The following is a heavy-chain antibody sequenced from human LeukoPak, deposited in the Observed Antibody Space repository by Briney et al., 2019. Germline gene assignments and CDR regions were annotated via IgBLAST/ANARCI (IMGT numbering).Heavy chain of an antibody. CDR1: GFTFSNYE. V-gene: IGHV3-13*01. CDR3: AREGSLSSSDAFDI. CDR2: IGIAVNI. D-gene: IGHD6-6*01. Sequence: GGSLRLSCAASGFTFSNYEMHWVRLVLGKGLEWVSAIGIAVNIFYAGSVKGRFTISRENAKNSFHLQMNSLGAGDTAVYYCAREGSLSSSDAFDIWGQGTMVTVSS. J-gene: IGHJ3*02.